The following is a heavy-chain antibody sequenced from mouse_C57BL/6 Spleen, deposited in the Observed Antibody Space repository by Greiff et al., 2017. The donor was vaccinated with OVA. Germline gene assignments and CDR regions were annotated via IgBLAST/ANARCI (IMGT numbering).Heavy chain of an antibody. CDR2: ISSGGDYI. Sequence: EVKLVESGEGLVKPGGSLKLSCAASGFTFSSYAMSWVRQTPEKRLEWVAYISSGGDYIYYADTVKGRFTISRDNARNTLYLQMSSLKSEDTAMYYCTRDEAHYYAMDYWGQGTSVTVSS. J-gene: IGHJ4*01. CDR1: GFTFSSYA. CDR3: TRDEAHYYAMDY. V-gene: IGHV5-9-1*02.